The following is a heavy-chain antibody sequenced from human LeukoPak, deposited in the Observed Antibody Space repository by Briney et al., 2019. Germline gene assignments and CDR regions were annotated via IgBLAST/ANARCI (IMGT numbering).Heavy chain of an antibody. CDR3: ATDGYNLDRFDY. V-gene: IGHV1-24*01. J-gene: IGHJ4*02. Sequence: ASVKVSCKVSGYTLTELSMHWVRQAPRKRVERMGGFEPEDGETIYAQKFQGRVTMTEDTSTDTAYMELSSLRSDDKAVYYCATDGYNLDRFDYWGQGTLVTVSS. CDR1: GYTLTELS. D-gene: IGHD5-24*01. CDR2: FEPEDGET.